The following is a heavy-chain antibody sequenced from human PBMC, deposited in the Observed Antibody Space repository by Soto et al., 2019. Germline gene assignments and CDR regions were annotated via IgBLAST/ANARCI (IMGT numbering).Heavy chain of an antibody. CDR2: IFHSGST. V-gene: IGHV4-30-2*01. CDR3: ARGGTMIRGVQYNWCGP. CDR1: GGSISSGDYS. J-gene: IGHJ5*02. Sequence: QMQLQESGSGLVKPSETLSLTCAVSGGSISSGDYSWSWIRQPPGKGLEWIGFIFHSGSTYYNPSLKSRVTISVDRSKNQFSLKLTSVTAADTAVYYCARGGTMIRGVQYNWCGPWGQGTLVTVSS. D-gene: IGHD3-10*01.